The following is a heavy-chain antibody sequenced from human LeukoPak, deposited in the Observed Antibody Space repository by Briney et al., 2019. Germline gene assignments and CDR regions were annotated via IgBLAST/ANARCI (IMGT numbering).Heavy chain of an antibody. CDR3: ARGNIAVAGFDY. V-gene: IGHV3-72*01. Sequence: GGSLRLSCAASGFTFTDHYMDWVRQAPGKGLEWVGRIRNRANSYTTEYAASVKGRFTISRDDSQNSVYLRMNSLKSEDTAVYYCARGNIAVAGFDYWGQGTLVTVSS. D-gene: IGHD6-19*01. CDR2: IRNRANSYTT. CDR1: GFTFTDHY. J-gene: IGHJ4*02.